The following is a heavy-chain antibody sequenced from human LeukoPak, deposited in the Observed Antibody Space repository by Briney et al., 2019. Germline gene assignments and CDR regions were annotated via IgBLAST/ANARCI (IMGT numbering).Heavy chain of an antibody. CDR1: GGSISSYY. D-gene: IGHD6-19*01. V-gene: IGHV4-59*01. CDR2: IYYSGST. J-gene: IGHJ4*02. CDR3: ARDIGIAVAAPSY. Sequence: SETLSLTCTVSGGSISSYYWSWIRQPPGKGLEWIGYIYYSGSTNYNPSLKSRVTISVDTSKNQFSLKLSSVTAADTAVYYCARDIGIAVAAPSYWGQGTLVTVSS.